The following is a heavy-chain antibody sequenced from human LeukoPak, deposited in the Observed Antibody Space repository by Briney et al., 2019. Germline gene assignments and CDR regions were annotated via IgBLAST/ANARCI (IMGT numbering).Heavy chain of an antibody. Sequence: GGSLRLSCAASGFTFDDYAMHWVRQAPGKGLEWVSGISWNSGSIDSADSVKGRFTISRDNAKNSMYLQMNSLRAEDTALYYCAKVNHWELRYFDWLPVYFDYWGQGTLVTVSS. V-gene: IGHV3-9*01. D-gene: IGHD3-9*01. CDR1: GFTFDDYA. CDR2: ISWNSGSI. CDR3: AKVNHWELRYFDWLPVYFDY. J-gene: IGHJ4*02.